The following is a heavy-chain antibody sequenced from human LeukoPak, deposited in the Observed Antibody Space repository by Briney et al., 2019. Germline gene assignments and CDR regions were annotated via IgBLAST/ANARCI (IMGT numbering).Heavy chain of an antibody. CDR1: GGSISSSSYY. CDR2: IYYSGST. CDR3: ARWTKNYFDY. D-gene: IGHD3/OR15-3a*01. V-gene: IGHV4-39*01. Sequence: SETLSLTCTVSGGSISSSSYYWVWIRQPPGKGLEWIGSIYYSGSTYYNPSLKSRVTISVDTSKNQFSLKLSSVAAADTAVYYCARWTKNYFDYWGQGTLVTVSS. J-gene: IGHJ4*02.